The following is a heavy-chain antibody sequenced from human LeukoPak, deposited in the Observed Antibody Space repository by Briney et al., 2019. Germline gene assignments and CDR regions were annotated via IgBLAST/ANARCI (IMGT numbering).Heavy chain of an antibody. CDR3: ATGERMVRGDGVDY. CDR1: GFTVRNNY. V-gene: IGHV3-66*01. J-gene: IGHJ4*02. D-gene: IGHD3-10*01. Sequence: GGSLRLSCAASGFTVRNNYMSWVRQAPGKGLEWVSVIYSGGSTYYADSVKGRFTISRDNSKNTLYLQMNSLRAEDTTVYFCATGERMVRGDGVDYWGQGTLVTVSS. CDR2: IYSGGST.